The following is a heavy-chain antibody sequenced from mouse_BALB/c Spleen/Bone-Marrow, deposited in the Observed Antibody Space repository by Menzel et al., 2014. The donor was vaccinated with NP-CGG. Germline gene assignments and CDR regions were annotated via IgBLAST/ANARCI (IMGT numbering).Heavy chain of an antibody. Sequence: EVHLVESGGGLVKPGGSLKLSCAASGFAFSGYDMSWVRRTPEKRLEWVATISSGGSYTYYPDSVKGPFTISRDNARNTLYLQMSSLRSEDTALYYCERQGNWDGYFDVWGAGTTVTVSS. CDR1: GFAFSGYD. V-gene: IGHV5-9*02. CDR2: ISSGGSYT. D-gene: IGHD4-1*01. CDR3: ERQGNWDGYFDV. J-gene: IGHJ1*01.